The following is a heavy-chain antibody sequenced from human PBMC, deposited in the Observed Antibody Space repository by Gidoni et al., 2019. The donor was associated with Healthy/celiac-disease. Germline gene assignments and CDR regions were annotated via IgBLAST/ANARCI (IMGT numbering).Heavy chain of an antibody. CDR3: ATDGWELRARNDAFDI. CDR2: FDPEDGET. J-gene: IGHJ3*02. D-gene: IGHD1-26*01. V-gene: IGHV1-24*01. Sequence: KVSGYTLTELSMHWVRQAPGKGLEWMGGFDPEDGETIYAQKFKGRVTMTEDTSTDTAYMELSSLRSEDTAVYYCATDGWELRARNDAFDIWGQGTMVTVSS. CDR1: GYTLTELS.